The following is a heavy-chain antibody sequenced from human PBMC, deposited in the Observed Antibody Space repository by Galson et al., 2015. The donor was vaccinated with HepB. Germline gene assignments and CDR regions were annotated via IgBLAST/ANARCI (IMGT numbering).Heavy chain of an antibody. CDR1: GFTFSAYS. J-gene: IGHJ5*02. V-gene: IGHV3-48*02. D-gene: IGHD6-19*01. CDR2: IDRRSSAI. Sequence: SLRLSCAASGFTFSAYSLNWVRQAPGKGLEWISYIDRRSSAIFYADSVKGRFTISRDNAKNSLYLQMNSLRDEDTAVYYCARDGSGFNWFDPWGQGTLVIVSS. CDR3: ARDGSGFNWFDP.